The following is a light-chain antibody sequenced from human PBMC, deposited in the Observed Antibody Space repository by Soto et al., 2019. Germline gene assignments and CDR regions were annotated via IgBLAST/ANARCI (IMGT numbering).Light chain of an antibody. J-gene: IGKJ5*01. CDR3: QQRNIWPPVT. CDR1: QSVASNS. Sequence: ETVLTQSPGTLSLSPGETATLSCRASQSVASNSLAWYQQKPGQAPRLLVYGASGRATDIPDRFSGRGSGTDFTLTISSLEPEDFAVYYCQQRNIWPPVTFGQGTRLEIK. V-gene: IGKV3D-20*02. CDR2: GAS.